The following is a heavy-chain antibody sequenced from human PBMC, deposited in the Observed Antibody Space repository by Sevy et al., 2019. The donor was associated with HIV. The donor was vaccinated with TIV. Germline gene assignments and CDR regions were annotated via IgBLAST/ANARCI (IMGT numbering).Heavy chain of an antibody. D-gene: IGHD2-15*01. CDR1: GGSISSYY. Sequence: SETLSLTCTVSGGSISSYYWSWIRQPPGKGLEWIGYIYYSGSTNYNPSLKSRVTISVDTSKNQFPLKLSSVTAADTAVYYCARGILGYCSGGSCFGFDYWGQGTLVTVSS. CDR2: IYYSGST. V-gene: IGHV4-59*01. CDR3: ARGILGYCSGGSCFGFDY. J-gene: IGHJ4*02.